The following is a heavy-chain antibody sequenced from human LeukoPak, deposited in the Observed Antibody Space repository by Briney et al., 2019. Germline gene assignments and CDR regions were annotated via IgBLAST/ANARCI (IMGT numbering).Heavy chain of an antibody. CDR3: ARAVTMIVVVTGAGQFDY. Sequence: VASVKVSCKASGYTFTGYYMHWVRQAPGQGLEWMGWINPNSGGTNYAQKFQGRVTMTRDTSISTAYMELSRLRSDDTAVYYCARAVTMIVVVTGAGQFDYWGQGTLVTVSS. D-gene: IGHD3-22*01. CDR2: INPNSGGT. V-gene: IGHV1-2*02. CDR1: GYTFTGYY. J-gene: IGHJ4*02.